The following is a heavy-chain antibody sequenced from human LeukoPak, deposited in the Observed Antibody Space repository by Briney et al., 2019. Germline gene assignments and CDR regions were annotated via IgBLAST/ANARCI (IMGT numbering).Heavy chain of an antibody. V-gene: IGHV3-48*02. CDR3: ARAIDIRGWYGYYFDY. CDR1: GFTFSSYS. J-gene: IGHJ4*01. D-gene: IGHD6-19*01. Sequence: GGSLRLSCAASGFTFSSYSMNWVRQAPGKGLEWVSYISSSSSTIYYADSVKGRFTISRDNAKNSLYLQMNSLRDEDTAVYYCARAIDIRGWYGYYFDYWGHGTVVTVSS. CDR2: ISSSSSTI.